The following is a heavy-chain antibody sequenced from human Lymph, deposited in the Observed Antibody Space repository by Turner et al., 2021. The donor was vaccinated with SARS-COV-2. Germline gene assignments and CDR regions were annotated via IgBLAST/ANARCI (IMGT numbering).Heavy chain of an antibody. V-gene: IGHV3-23*01. CDR2: ISGSGGST. J-gene: IGHJ6*02. D-gene: IGHD3-16*01. Sequence: EVQLLESGGGLVQPGGSLRLSFAAYGFTFNHYAMSWVRQAPGKRLDWVSTISGSGGSTYYADSVKGRFIISRDNSKNTLYLQMNSRRAEDTAVYYCANLYPTVSWEFPYGMDVWGQGTTVTVSS. CDR1: GFTFNHYA. CDR3: ANLYPTVSWEFPYGMDV.